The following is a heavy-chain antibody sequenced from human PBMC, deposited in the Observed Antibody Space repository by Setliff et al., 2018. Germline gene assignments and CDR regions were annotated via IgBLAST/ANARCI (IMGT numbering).Heavy chain of an antibody. CDR3: ARDVYDFRTGLAAP. CDR2: INQGGGAQ. J-gene: IGHJ5*02. Sequence: GGSLRLSCTASGFSFGSNWMYWVRQAPGKGLEWVANINQGGGAQFYIDSVQGRFTISRDNAKNSLYLQMNSLRVEDTAVYHCARDVYDFRTGLAAPWGQGTLVTVSS. D-gene: IGHD3-3*01. V-gene: IGHV3-7*01. CDR1: GFSFGSNW.